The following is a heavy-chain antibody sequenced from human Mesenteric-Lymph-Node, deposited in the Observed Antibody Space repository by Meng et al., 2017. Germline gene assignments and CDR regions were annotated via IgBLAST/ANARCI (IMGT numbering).Heavy chain of an antibody. CDR1: GCFISSYY. V-gene: IGHV4-59*12. CDR3: ARGVLDSSNGDYYFDYLS. D-gene: IGHD4-17*01. J-gene: IGHJ4*02. CDR2: INHSGST. Sequence: QVPLPELGPALVKPPETLSLTCTVSGCFISSYYWSWIRQPPGKGLEWIGEINHSGSTNYNPSLKSRVTISVDTSRKQFSLKMTSVTAADTAVYYCARGVLDSSNGDYYFDYLSWGQGTLVTVSS.